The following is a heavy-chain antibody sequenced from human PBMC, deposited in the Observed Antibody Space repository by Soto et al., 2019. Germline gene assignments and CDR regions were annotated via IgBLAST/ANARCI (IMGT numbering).Heavy chain of an antibody. V-gene: IGHV1-69*13. Sequence: SVKVSCKASGGTFSSYAISWVRQAPGQGLEWMGGIIPIFGTANYAQKFQGRVTITADESTSTAYMELSSLRSEDTAVYYCARDSTVTTDFYYYYGMDVWGQGTTVTVSS. CDR3: ARDSTVTTDFYYYYGMDV. J-gene: IGHJ6*02. CDR1: GGTFSSYA. D-gene: IGHD4-17*01. CDR2: IIPIFGTA.